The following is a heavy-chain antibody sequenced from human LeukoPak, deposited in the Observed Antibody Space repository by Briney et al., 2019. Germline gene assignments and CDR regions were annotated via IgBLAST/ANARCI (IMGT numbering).Heavy chain of an antibody. Sequence: GGSLRLSCAASGFTFSSYWMHWVRQAPGKGLVWVSRINSDGSSTSYADSVKGRFTISRDNAKNTLNLQMNSLRAEDTAVYYCARISRMGKAPKYYFDYWGQGTLVTVSS. J-gene: IGHJ4*02. D-gene: IGHD6-13*01. CDR1: GFTFSSYW. CDR2: INSDGSST. CDR3: ARISRMGKAPKYYFDY. V-gene: IGHV3-74*01.